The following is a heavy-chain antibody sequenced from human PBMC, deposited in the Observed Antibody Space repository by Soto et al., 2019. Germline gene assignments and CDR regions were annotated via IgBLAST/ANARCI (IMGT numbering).Heavy chain of an antibody. CDR2: INHSGST. V-gene: IGHV4-34*01. D-gene: IGHD1-1*01. J-gene: IGHJ4*02. Sequence: QVQLQQWGAGLLKPSETLSLTCAVYGGSFSGYYWSWIRQPPGKGLEWIGEINHSGSTNYNPSLKSRVTISVDTSKNQFSLKLSSVTAADTAVYYCARDNWEPYYFDYCGQGTLVTVSS. CDR1: GGSFSGYY. CDR3: ARDNWEPYYFDY.